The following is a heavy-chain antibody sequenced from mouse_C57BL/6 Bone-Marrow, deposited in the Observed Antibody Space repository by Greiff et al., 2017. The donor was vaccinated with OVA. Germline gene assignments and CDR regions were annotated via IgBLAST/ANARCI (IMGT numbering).Heavy chain of an antibody. CDR2: IYPSDSET. J-gene: IGHJ4*01. CDR3: ARDEYLYAMDY. CDR1: GYTFTSYW. Sequence: QVQLQQPGAELVRPGSSVKLSCKASGYTFTSYWMDWVKQRPGQGLEWIGNIYPSDSETHYNQKFKDKATLTVDKSSSTAYMQLSSLTSEDSAVYYCARDEYLYAMDYWGQGTSVTVSS. D-gene: IGHD5-1*01. V-gene: IGHV1-61*01.